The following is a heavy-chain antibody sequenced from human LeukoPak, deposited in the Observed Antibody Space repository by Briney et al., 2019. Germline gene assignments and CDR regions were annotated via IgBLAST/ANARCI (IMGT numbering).Heavy chain of an antibody. J-gene: IGHJ4*02. CDR1: GFTFSSYE. Sequence: PGGSLRLSCVASGFTFSSYEMNWVRQAPGKGLECVAYISSSGGTIYYADSVKGRFTMSRDYAKASLYLQMDSLRAEDTAVYYCARGRPENHGSGTYLTFWGQGTLVTVSS. CDR2: ISSSGGTI. D-gene: IGHD3-10*01. CDR3: ARGRPENHGSGTYLTF. V-gene: IGHV3-48*03.